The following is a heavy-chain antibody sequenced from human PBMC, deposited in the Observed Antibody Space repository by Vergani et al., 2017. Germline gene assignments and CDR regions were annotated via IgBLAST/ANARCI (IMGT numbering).Heavy chain of an antibody. Sequence: QVQLVQSGAEVKKPGASVKVSCKASGYTFTGYYMHWVRQAPGQGLEWMGGIIPIFGTANYTQKFQGRVTITADESTSTAYMELSSLRSEDTAVYYCARASRFIMVRGVHYYGMDVWGQGTTVTVSS. CDR1: GYTFTGYY. J-gene: IGHJ6*02. CDR3: ARASRFIMVRGVHYYGMDV. V-gene: IGHV1-69*01. CDR2: IIPIFGTA. D-gene: IGHD3-10*01.